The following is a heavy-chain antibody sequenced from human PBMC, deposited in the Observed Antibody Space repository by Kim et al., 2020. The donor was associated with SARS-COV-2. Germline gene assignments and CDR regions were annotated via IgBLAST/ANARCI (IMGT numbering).Heavy chain of an antibody. Sequence: RFTISRDNSKNTLYLQMNSLRAEDTAVYYCASIPWSGYYVPAFRRPGVDYWGQGTLVTVSS. J-gene: IGHJ4*02. D-gene: IGHD3-3*01. CDR3: ASIPWSGYYVPAFRRPGVDY. V-gene: IGHV3-30*01.